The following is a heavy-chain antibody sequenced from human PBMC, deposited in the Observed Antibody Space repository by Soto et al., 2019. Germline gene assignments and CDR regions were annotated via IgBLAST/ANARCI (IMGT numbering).Heavy chain of an antibody. CDR1: GFTFSNYW. J-gene: IGHJ5*02. CDR2: IESDGNTI. CDR3: TRDPGRNWFDP. V-gene: IGHV3-74*01. Sequence: PGGSLRLSCAASGFTFSNYWMHWVRQAPGKGLVWVSRIESDGNTINYADSVRGRFTISRDNAKNTLYLQMNSLRADDTAVYYCTRDPGRNWFDPWGQGILVTVSS.